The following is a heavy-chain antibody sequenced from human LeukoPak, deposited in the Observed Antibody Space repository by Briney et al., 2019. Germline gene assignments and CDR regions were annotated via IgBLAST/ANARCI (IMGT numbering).Heavy chain of an antibody. Sequence: PGGSLRLSCAASGFSFNNYAMSWVRQTAGKGLEWVSAISTTGGSTYYADSVKGRFTVSRDNSKNTLSLQMDSLRVEDTALYYCAKDWTTVVTPKGYYFDSWGQGTLVTVSS. CDR2: ISTTGGST. D-gene: IGHD4-23*01. J-gene: IGHJ4*02. V-gene: IGHV3-23*01. CDR1: GFSFNNYA. CDR3: AKDWTTVVTPKGYYFDS.